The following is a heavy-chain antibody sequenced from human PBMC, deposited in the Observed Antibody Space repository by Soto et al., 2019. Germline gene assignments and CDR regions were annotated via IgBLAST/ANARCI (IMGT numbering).Heavy chain of an antibody. CDR2: SYYSGST. CDR3: ARDLQYSRLFYGMDV. D-gene: IGHD6-13*01. V-gene: IGHV4-31*03. CDR1: GGSISSGGYY. Sequence: QVQLQESGPGLVKPSQTLSLTCTVSGGSISSGGYYWSWIRQHPGKGLEWIGYSYYSGSTYYNPSLKSRVTISVATSKNPFSLKLSSVTAADTAVYYCARDLQYSRLFYGMDVWGQGTTVTVSS. J-gene: IGHJ6*02.